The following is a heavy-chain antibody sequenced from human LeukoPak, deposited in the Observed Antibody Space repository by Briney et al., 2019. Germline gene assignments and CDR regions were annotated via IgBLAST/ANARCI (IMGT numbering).Heavy chain of an antibody. Sequence: SETLSLTCAVSGYSISSGYYWGWIRPPPGKGLEWIGNIYHSGSAYYNPSLKSRVTISLDTSKNEFSLKLRSVTAADTAVYYCARRGSGNYVDYWGQGTLVTVSS. D-gene: IGHD1-26*01. CDR3: ARRGSGNYVDY. CDR2: IYHSGSA. J-gene: IGHJ4*02. V-gene: IGHV4-38-2*01. CDR1: GYSISSGYY.